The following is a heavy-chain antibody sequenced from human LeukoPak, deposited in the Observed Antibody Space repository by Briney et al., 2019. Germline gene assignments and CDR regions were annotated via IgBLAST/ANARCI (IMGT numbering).Heavy chain of an antibody. CDR3: ARVRDAFDI. V-gene: IGHV3-33*01. CDR1: GFTFSSYG. Sequence: GGSLRLSCAASGFTFSSYGMHWVRQASGKGLEWVAVIWYDGSNKYYADSVKGRFTISRDNSKNTLYLQMNSLRAEDTAVYYCARVRDAFDIWGQGTMVTVSS. CDR2: IWYDGSNK. J-gene: IGHJ3*02.